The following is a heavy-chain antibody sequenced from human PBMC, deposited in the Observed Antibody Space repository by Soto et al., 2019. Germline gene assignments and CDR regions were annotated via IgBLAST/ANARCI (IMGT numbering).Heavy chain of an antibody. V-gene: IGHV4-59*01. J-gene: IGHJ4*02. Sequence: QVQLQESGPGLVKPSETLSLICTVSGGSISSYYWSWIRQPPGKEPEWIGYIYYSGSTNYNPSLKSRVTISVDTSKNQFSLKLSSVTAADTAVYYCARANHFDYWGQGILVTVSS. CDR1: GGSISSYY. CDR3: ARANHFDY. CDR2: IYYSGST.